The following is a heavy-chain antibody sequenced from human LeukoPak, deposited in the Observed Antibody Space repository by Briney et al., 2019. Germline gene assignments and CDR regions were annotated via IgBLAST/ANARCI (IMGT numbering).Heavy chain of an antibody. V-gene: IGHV3-7*04. Sequence: PGGSLRLSCAASGFTFSDYYMSWIRQAPGKGLEWVANINQDGSEKYYVDSVKGRFTISRDSAKNSLFLQMNSLRVEDTAVYYCARGYWNFDLWGRGILVTVSS. CDR2: INQDGSEK. CDR1: GFTFSDYY. CDR3: ARGYWNFDL. J-gene: IGHJ2*01.